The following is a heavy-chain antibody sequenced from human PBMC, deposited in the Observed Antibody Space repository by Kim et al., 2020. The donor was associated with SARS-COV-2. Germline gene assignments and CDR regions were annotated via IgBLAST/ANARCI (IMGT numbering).Heavy chain of an antibody. V-gene: IGHV3-21*01. D-gene: IGHD6-13*01. J-gene: IGHJ4*02. Sequence: SVKGRFTSSRDNAKNSVDLQMNSLRAEDTALYYCARDSHSYSSSWYSNFDYWGRGTLVSVSS. CDR3: ARDSHSYSSSWYSNFDY.